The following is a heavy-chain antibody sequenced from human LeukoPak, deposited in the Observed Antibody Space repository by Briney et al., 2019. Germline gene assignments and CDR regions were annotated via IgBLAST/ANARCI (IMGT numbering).Heavy chain of an antibody. Sequence: PSETLSLTCAVYGGSFSGYYWSWIRQPPGKGLEWIGEINHSGSTNYNPSLKSRVTISVDTSKNQFSLKLSSVTAADTAVYYCARLHGNDYDFWSGPTRAPRLQFDPWGQGTLVTVSS. CDR1: GGSFSGYY. D-gene: IGHD3-3*01. V-gene: IGHV4-34*01. CDR2: INHSGST. J-gene: IGHJ5*02. CDR3: ARLHGNDYDFWSGPTRAPRLQFDP.